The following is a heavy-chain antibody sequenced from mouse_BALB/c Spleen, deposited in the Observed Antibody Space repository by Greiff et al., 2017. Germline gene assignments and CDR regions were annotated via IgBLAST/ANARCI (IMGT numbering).Heavy chain of an antibody. CDR1: GFTFSSYA. J-gene: IGHJ3*01. CDR3: ARGRDGFAY. D-gene: IGHD3-3*01. Sequence: DVMLVESGGGLVKPGGSLKLSCAASGFTFSSYAMSWVRQTPEKRLEWVASISSGGSTYYPDSVKGRFTISRDNARNILYLQMSSLRSEDTAMYYCARGRDGFAYWGQGTLVTVSA. CDR2: ISSGGST. V-gene: IGHV5-6-5*01.